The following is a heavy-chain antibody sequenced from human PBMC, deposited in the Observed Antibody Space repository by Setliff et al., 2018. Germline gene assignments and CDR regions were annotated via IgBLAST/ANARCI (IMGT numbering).Heavy chain of an antibody. CDR1: GGSVSSASHY. V-gene: IGHV4-39*01. D-gene: IGHD1-26*01. J-gene: IGHJ4*02. Sequence: PSETLSITCTVSGGSVSSASHYWGWIRQAPGKGLEWIGTAHQSGTTFYNPSLKGRVTMSVDTSKSQFSLKLNSVTATDTAVYYCARQPTGTYQWTFDSWGQGTLVTVSS. CDR3: ARQPTGTYQWTFDS. CDR2: AHQSGTT.